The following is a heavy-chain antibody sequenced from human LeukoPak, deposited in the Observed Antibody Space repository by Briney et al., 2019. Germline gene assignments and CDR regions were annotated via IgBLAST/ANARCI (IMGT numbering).Heavy chain of an antibody. D-gene: IGHD6-13*01. V-gene: IGHV3-23*01. CDR3: ARAAYSSTWYSRYFDL. Sequence: GGSLRLSCAASGFTFANYVLTWVRQAPGKGLEWVSAISGNGDSTYYADSVKGRFTISRENAKNSLYLQMNSLRAGDTAVYYCARAAYSSTWYSRYFDLWGRGTLVTVSS. J-gene: IGHJ2*01. CDR1: GFTFANYV. CDR2: ISGNGDST.